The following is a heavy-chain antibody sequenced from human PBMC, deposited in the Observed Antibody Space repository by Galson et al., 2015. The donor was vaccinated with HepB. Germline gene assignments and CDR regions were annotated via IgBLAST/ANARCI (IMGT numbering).Heavy chain of an antibody. J-gene: IGHJ2*01. CDR3: SRDRGYFDL. CDR1: GFFVSNYY. CDR2: IDTRGVV. Sequence: SLRLSCAASGFFVSNYYMNWVRQAPGTGLECVSSIDTRGVVRYVDSVKGRFTISRDSSKNTLDLQINNLRAEDTAAYFCSRDRGYFDLWGRGTLVTVSS. V-gene: IGHV3-66*01.